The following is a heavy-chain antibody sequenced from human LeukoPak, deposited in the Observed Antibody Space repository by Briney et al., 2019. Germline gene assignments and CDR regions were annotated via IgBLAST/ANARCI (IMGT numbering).Heavy chain of an antibody. V-gene: IGHV3-30*18. J-gene: IGHJ4*02. Sequence: PGGSLRLSCAASGFTLSDYGMHWVRQAPGKGLEWVAVVSYDGTNEKYADPVKGRFTISRDNSKNTLSLQMNSLRAGDTAVYYCAKDWANGDYIDHWGQGTLVTVSS. CDR2: VSYDGTNE. D-gene: IGHD2-8*01. CDR1: GFTLSDYG. CDR3: AKDWANGDYIDH.